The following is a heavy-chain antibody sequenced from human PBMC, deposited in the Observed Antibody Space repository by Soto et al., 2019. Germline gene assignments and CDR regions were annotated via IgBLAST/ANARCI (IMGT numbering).Heavy chain of an antibody. V-gene: IGHV3-23*01. CDR1: GFTFSSYA. D-gene: IGHD3-3*01. J-gene: IGHJ4*02. Sequence: GGSLRLSCAASGFTFSSYAMSWVRQAPGKGLEWVSAISGSGGSTYYADSVKGRFTISRDNSKNTLYLQMNSLRAEDTAVYNRAGPPPKLLDYGAKGTLVTVSS. CDR3: AGPPPKLLDY. CDR2: ISGSGGST.